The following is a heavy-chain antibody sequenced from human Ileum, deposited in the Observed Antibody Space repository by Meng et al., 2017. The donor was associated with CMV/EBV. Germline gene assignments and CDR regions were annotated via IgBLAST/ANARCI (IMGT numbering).Heavy chain of an antibody. V-gene: IGHV4-4*01. CDR2: IAHTGDT. Sequence: LTCAVSGYSISNNLWWSWVRQTPGEGLEWIGEIAHTGDTNYNPSLQSRVTISLDRTNNHFSLSLTSLTAADTGVYFCARSPGFWSLDFWGRGTLVTVSS. CDR1: GYSISNNLW. CDR3: ARSPGFWSLDF. D-gene: IGHD2-8*02. J-gene: IGHJ4*02.